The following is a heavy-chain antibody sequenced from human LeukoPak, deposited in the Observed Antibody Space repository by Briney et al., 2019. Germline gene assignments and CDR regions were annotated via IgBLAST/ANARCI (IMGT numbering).Heavy chain of an antibody. J-gene: IGHJ6*03. CDR2: IIPIFGTA. V-gene: IGHV1-69*05. Sequence: GSSVKVSCKASGGTFSSYAISWVRQAPGQGLEWMGGIIPIFGTASYAQKFQGRVTITTDESTSTAYMELSSLRSEDTAVYYCAGSPYSSGWYPFGGYYYYYYMDVWGKGTTVTASS. CDR3: AGSPYSSGWYPFGGYYYYYYMDV. CDR1: GGTFSSYA. D-gene: IGHD6-19*01.